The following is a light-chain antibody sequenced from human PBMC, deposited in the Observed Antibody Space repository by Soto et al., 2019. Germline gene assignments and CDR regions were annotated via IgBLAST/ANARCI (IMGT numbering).Light chain of an antibody. CDR1: QSISSY. Sequence: DIQMTQSPSSLSASVGDSVTITCRASQSISSYLNWYQQKPGKAPKLLIYAASSLQSGVPSTFSGRGSGTDFTLTISSLQPEDFATYYCQQSYSTPQTFGLGTKVDI. J-gene: IGKJ1*01. V-gene: IGKV1-39*01. CDR2: AAS. CDR3: QQSYSTPQT.